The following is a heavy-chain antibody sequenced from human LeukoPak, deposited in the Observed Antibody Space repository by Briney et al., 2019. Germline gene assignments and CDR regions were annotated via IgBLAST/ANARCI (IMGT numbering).Heavy chain of an antibody. Sequence: GGSLRLSCAASGFTFSSYAMSWVRQAPGKGLVWVSRINSDGSATAYADSVKGRFTISRDNAENTLYLQMNSLRAEDTAVYYCARGTAGYHSSYFDYWGQGTLVTVSS. D-gene: IGHD3-16*02. V-gene: IGHV3-74*01. CDR1: GFTFSSYA. J-gene: IGHJ4*02. CDR3: ARGTAGYHSSYFDY. CDR2: INSDGSAT.